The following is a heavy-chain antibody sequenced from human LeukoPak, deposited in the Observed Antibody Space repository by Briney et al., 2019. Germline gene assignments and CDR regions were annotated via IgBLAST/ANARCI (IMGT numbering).Heavy chain of an antibody. CDR1: GYTFTSYD. CDR3: ARDYFDSSDSIYYFYGLDV. CDR2: MNPNSGHT. J-gene: IGHJ6*02. V-gene: IGHV1-8*01. Sequence: ASVKVSCKASGYTFTSYDINWVRQATGQGLEWMGWMNPNSGHTGYAQKFQGRVTVTRDTSIGTAYMELSSLRSEDTAVYYCARDYFDSSDSIYYFYGLDVWGLGTTVTVSS. D-gene: IGHD3-22*01.